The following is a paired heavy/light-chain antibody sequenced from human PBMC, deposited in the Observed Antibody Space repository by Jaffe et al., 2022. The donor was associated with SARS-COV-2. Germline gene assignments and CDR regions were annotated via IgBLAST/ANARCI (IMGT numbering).Light chain of an antibody. CDR3: GTWDSSLSAFV. Sequence: QSVLTQPPSVSAAPGQKVTISCSGSSSNIGKNYVSWYQHLPGTAPKLLIYDNNKRPSGIPDRFSGSKSGTSATLGITGLQTGDEADYYCGTWDSSLSAFVFGTGTKVTVL. V-gene: IGLV1-51*01. CDR1: SSNIGKNY. J-gene: IGLJ1*01. CDR2: DNN.
Heavy chain of an antibody. CDR1: GYIFTNYW. CDR3: ARQGFYGDYEADY. D-gene: IGHD4-17*01. J-gene: IGHJ4*02. Sequence: EVQLVQSGAEVKKPGESLKISCKGSGYIFTNYWIGWVRQMPGKGLEWLGIIYPGDSDTRYSPSFQGQVTMSVDKSISTAYVQWNSLRASDTAMYYCARQGFYGDYEADYWGQGTLVTVSS. CDR2: IYPGDSDT. V-gene: IGHV5-51*01.